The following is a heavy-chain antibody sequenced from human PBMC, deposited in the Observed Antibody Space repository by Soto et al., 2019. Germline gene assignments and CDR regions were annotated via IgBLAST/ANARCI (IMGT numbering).Heavy chain of an antibody. V-gene: IGHV4-31*03. CDR3: ARRRCTTTTCFDP. Sequence: LTCSVSGGSINSGNYYWSWIRQHPGKGLEWIGYISYSGSAHYNPSLRSRVFISVDTSRNQFSLKLSSVTAADTAVYYCARRRCTTTTCFDPWGQGTLVTVSS. J-gene: IGHJ5*02. CDR2: ISYSGSA. D-gene: IGHD2-2*01. CDR1: GGSINSGNYY.